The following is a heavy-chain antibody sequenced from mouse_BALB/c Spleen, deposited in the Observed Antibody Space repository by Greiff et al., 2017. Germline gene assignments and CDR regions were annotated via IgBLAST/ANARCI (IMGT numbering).Heavy chain of an antibody. CDR3: ARTVDFDY. D-gene: IGHD1-1*01. CDR1: GYAFSSSW. CDR2: IYPGDGDT. Sequence: VQLQQSGPELVKPGASVKISCKASGYAFSSSWMNWVKQRPGQGLEWIGRIYPGDGDTNYNGKFKGKATLTADKSSSTAYMQLSSLTSVDSAVYFCARTVDFDYWGQGTTLTVSS. V-gene: IGHV1-82*01. J-gene: IGHJ2*01.